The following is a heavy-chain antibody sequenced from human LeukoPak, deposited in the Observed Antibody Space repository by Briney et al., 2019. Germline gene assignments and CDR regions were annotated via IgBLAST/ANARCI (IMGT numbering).Heavy chain of an antibody. Sequence: GSLRLSCAASGFTFSSYGMHWVRQAPGKGLEWVAVISYDGSNKYYADSVKGRFTISRDNSKNTLYLQMNSLRAEDTAVYYCAKDSSSWSWGFDYWGQGTLVTVSS. CDR2: ISYDGSNK. CDR1: GFTFSSYG. V-gene: IGHV3-30*18. D-gene: IGHD6-13*01. CDR3: AKDSSSWSWGFDY. J-gene: IGHJ4*02.